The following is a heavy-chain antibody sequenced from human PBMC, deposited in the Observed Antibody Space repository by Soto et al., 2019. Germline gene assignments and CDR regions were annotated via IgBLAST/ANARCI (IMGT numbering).Heavy chain of an antibody. CDR1: GGSISSTNYY. CDR2: IFYSGST. Sequence: SETLSLTCTVSGGSISSTNYYWAWIRQPPGKGLEWIGNIFYSGSTYSNPSLKNRVTISVDTSKNQFSLKLSSVTAPDTAVYYCARHSLSVVVMPARDYGMDVWGQGTTVTVSS. D-gene: IGHD2-8*01. CDR3: ARHSLSVVVMPARDYGMDV. V-gene: IGHV4-39*01. J-gene: IGHJ6*02.